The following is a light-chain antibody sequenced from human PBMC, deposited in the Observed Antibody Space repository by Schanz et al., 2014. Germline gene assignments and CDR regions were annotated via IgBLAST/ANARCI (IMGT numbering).Light chain of an antibody. CDR2: DDN. V-gene: IGLV3-21*02. J-gene: IGLJ1*01. Sequence: SYELTQPPSVSVAPGQTARITCGGNDIKTKSVHWYQQKPGQAPVLVVSDDNDRPSGIPERISGSNSGNTATLTISRVEAGDEADYYCQVWDGSTDQVFGTGTKLTVL. CDR1: DIKTKS. CDR3: QVWDGSTDQV.